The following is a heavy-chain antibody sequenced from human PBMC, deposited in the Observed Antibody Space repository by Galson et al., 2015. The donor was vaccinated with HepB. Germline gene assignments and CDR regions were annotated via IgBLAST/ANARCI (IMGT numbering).Heavy chain of an antibody. D-gene: IGHD6-13*01. J-gene: IGHJ4*02. Sequence: SLRLSCAASGFTFSSYWMHWVRQAPGKGLVWVSRINSDGSSTSYADSVKGRFTISRDDSKNTLYLQMNSLKTEDTAVYYCTTDPAGYSSTFWGQGTLVTVSS. CDR3: TTDPAGYSSTF. V-gene: IGHV3-74*01. CDR2: INSDGSST. CDR1: GFTFSSYW.